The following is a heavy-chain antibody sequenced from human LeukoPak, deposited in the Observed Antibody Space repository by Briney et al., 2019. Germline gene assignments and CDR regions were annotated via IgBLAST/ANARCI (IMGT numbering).Heavy chain of an antibody. D-gene: IGHD2/OR15-2a*01. Sequence: GGSLRLSCAASGFTFSSYAMSWVRQAPGKGLECVSSITPNSGGVGYAASVKGRFTISRDNARNSLYLQMNSLKAEDTALYYCVKDAPSGSIDYWGQGTLVTVSS. J-gene: IGHJ4*02. CDR3: VKDAPSGSIDY. CDR2: ITPNSGGV. CDR1: GFTFSSYA. V-gene: IGHV3-9*01.